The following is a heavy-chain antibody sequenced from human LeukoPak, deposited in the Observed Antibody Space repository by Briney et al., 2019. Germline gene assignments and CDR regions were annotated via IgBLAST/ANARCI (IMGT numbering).Heavy chain of an antibody. CDR3: ARLVGDFYDILTGYYKSPWYFDL. CDR1: GYSFPSYW. J-gene: IGHJ2*01. CDR2: IYPGDSDT. Sequence: GESLKISCKGSGYSFPSYWIGWVRQMPGKGLEWMGIIYPGDSDTRYSPSVQGQVTISADKSISTAYLQWSSLKASDTAMYYCARLVGDFYDILTGYYKSPWYFDLWGRGTLVTVSS. D-gene: IGHD3-9*01. V-gene: IGHV5-51*01.